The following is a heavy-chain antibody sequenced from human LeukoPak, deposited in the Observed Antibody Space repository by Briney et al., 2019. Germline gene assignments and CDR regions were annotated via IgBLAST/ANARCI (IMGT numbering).Heavy chain of an antibody. CDR1: GGSISSSSYY. Sequence: SETLSLTCAVSGGSISSSSYYWGWIRQPPGKGLEWIGSIYYSGSTYYNPSLKSRVTISVDTSKNQFSLKLSSVTAADTAVYYCARVNYYYDSSGYCDYWGQGTLVTVSS. V-gene: IGHV4-39*07. D-gene: IGHD3-22*01. CDR2: IYYSGST. J-gene: IGHJ4*02. CDR3: ARVNYYYDSSGYCDY.